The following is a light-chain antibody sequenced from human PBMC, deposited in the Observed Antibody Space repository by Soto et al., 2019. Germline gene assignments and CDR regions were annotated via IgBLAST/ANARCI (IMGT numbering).Light chain of an antibody. CDR3: QQYGSSPQT. J-gene: IGKJ2*01. CDR1: QSVSSSY. Sequence: EIVLTQSPAILSLSPGERATLSCRASQSVSSSYLAWYQQKPGQAPRLLIYGASSRATGIPDRFSGSGSGTDFTLTISRLEPEDFAVYYCQQYGSSPQTFGQGTKLEIK. V-gene: IGKV3-20*01. CDR2: GAS.